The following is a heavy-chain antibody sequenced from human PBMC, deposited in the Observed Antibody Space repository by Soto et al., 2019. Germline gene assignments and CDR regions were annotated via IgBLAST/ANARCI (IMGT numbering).Heavy chain of an antibody. Sequence: SVKVSCKASGGTFSSYAISWVRQAPGQGLEWMGGIIPIFGTSNYAKKFQGRVTITADKSTSTAYMELSSLRSEDTAVYYCARVLNSDTPGMDVWGKGTTVTVSS. D-gene: IGHD2-21*02. CDR1: GGTFSSYA. V-gene: IGHV1-69*06. J-gene: IGHJ6*04. CDR3: ARVLNSDTPGMDV. CDR2: IIPIFGTS.